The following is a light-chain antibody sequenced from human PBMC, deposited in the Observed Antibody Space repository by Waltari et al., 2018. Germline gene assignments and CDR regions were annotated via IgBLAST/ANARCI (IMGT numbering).Light chain of an antibody. CDR2: KAS. CDR3: HQYNTLPLT. Sequence: DVQLIHSPSTLSASVGDRVTITCRASERVKNNLAWYQHQPGKAPKVLVHKASRLESGVASRFSGSGYGTEFTLTISSLEPDDFATYYCHQYNTLPLTFGGGTKVEIK. J-gene: IGKJ4*01. CDR1: ERVKNN. V-gene: IGKV1-5*03.